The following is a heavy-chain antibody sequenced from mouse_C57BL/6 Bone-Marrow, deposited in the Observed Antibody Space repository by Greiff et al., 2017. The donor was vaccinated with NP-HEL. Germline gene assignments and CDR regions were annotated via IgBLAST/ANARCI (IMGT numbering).Heavy chain of an antibody. CDR2: ISDGGSYT. Sequence: EVKVEESGGGLVKPGGSLKLSCAASGFTFSSYAMSWVRQTPEKRLEWVATISDGGSYTYYPDNVKGRFTISRDNAKNNLYLQMSHLKSEDTAMYYCARDGSSPHWYFDVWGTGTTVTVSS. CDR3: ARDGSSPHWYFDV. CDR1: GFTFSSYA. D-gene: IGHD1-1*01. V-gene: IGHV5-4*03. J-gene: IGHJ1*03.